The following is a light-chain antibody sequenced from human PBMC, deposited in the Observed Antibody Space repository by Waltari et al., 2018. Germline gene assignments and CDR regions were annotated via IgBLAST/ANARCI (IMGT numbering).Light chain of an antibody. J-gene: IGKJ3*01. CDR1: QSVRSNY. CDR2: AAS. V-gene: IGKV3-20*01. CDR3: QQYGSSLLT. Sequence: EIVLTQSPGTLSMSPGERATLSCRASQSVRSNYLAWYQQKPGQAPRLLIFAASRRAAGIPDRFSGSWSGTDFTLTISRLEPEDFAVYYCQQYGSSLLTFGPGTKVDIK.